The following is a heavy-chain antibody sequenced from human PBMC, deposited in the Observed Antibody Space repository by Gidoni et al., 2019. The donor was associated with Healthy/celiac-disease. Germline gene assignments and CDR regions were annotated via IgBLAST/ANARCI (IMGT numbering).Heavy chain of an antibody. D-gene: IGHD3-10*01. CDR3: ASWSGGSGSYSLN. V-gene: IGHV4-34*01. Sequence: QAQLQQWDAGLLKPAETLSLTCAVYGGSLSGYYWSWIRQPPGKGLEWIGEIHHSGSTNYNPSLKSRVTISVDTSKNQFSLKLSSVTAADTAVYYCASWSGGSGSYSLNWGQGTLVTVSS. CDR2: IHHSGST. J-gene: IGHJ4*02. CDR1: GGSLSGYY.